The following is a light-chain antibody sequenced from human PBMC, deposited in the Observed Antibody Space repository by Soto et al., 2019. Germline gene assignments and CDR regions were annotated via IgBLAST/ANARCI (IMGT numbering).Light chain of an antibody. CDR2: DAS. CDR3: QQYGSSPPIT. J-gene: IGKJ5*01. Sequence: ENVLTQSPGTLSLSPGERATLSCRASQSVSSSSLAWFQQKPGQAPRLLIYDASSRATGIPDRFSGSGSGTDFTLTISRLEPEDFAVYYCQQYGSSPPITFGQGTRREIK. CDR1: QSVSSSS. V-gene: IGKV3-20*01.